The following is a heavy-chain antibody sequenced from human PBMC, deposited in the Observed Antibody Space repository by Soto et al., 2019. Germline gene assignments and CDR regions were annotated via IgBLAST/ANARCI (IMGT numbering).Heavy chain of an antibody. V-gene: IGHV1-69*01. Sequence: QVQLVQSGAEVRKPGSSVNVSCKASGTTFSTHGIHWVRQAPGQGLEWMGGFVPMFSSSNYAQKFQGRLTIVEDESTNSAYMELSSLRADDSATYYCARSGGTYYFDHWGQGTLVTVSS. CDR1: GTTFSTHG. D-gene: IGHD1-1*01. J-gene: IGHJ4*02. CDR2: FVPMFSSS. CDR3: ARSGGTYYFDH.